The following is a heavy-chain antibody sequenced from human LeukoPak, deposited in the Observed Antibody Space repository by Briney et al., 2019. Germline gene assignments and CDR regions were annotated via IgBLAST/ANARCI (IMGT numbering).Heavy chain of an antibody. V-gene: IGHV3-30*18. Sequence: PGRSLRLSCAGSGFTFSRYGMHWVRQAPGKGLEWVALISYDGSNKYYADSVKGRFTISRDNSKNTLYLQMNSLRAEDTAVYYCAKSSGYSGYALDYWGQGTLVTVSS. D-gene: IGHD5-12*01. CDR3: AKSSGYSGYALDY. CDR2: ISYDGSNK. J-gene: IGHJ4*02. CDR1: GFTFSRYG.